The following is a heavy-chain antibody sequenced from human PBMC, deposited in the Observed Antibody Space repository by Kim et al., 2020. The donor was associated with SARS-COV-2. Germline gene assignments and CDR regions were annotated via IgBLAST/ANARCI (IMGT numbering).Heavy chain of an antibody. Sequence: GGSLRLSCAAYGGYFMNWVRQGPGKGPGRVASSSGSGTFMHYAESVTGRFTISRDNTKRSLSLQMNSLRAGDTAVYSSARVSWGTRRAKCHSHYSVVWG. CDR2: SSGSGTFM. CDR3: ARVSWGTRRAKCHSHYSVV. D-gene: IGHD3-16*01. CDR1: GGYF. V-gene: IGHV3-21*01. J-gene: IGHJ6*03.